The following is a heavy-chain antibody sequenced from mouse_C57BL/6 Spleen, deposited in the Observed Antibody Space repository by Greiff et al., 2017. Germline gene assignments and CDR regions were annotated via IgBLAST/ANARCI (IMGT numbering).Heavy chain of an antibody. Sequence: QVQLQQSGAELVMPGASVKLSCKASGYTFTSYWMHWVKQRPGQGLEWIGEIDPSDSYTNYNQKFKGKSTLTVDKSSSTAYMQLSSLTSEDSAVYYCARHSSGYAMDYWGQGTSVTVSS. CDR1: GYTFTSYW. CDR3: ARHSSGYAMDY. CDR2: IDPSDSYT. D-gene: IGHD3-1*01. V-gene: IGHV1-69*01. J-gene: IGHJ4*01.